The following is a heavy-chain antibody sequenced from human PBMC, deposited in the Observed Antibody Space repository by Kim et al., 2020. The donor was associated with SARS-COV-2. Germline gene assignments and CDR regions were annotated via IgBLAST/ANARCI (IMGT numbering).Heavy chain of an antibody. J-gene: IGHJ6*02. CDR3: ARDGSVEYQLLGRSDYYYYYGMDV. CDR2: ISYDGSNK. Sequence: GGSLRLSCAASGFTFSSYGMHWVRQAPGKGLEWVAVISYDGSNKYYADSVKGRFTISRDNSKNTLYLQMNSLRAEDTAVYYCARDGSVEYQLLGRSDYYYYYGMDVWGQGTTVTVSS. V-gene: IGHV3-33*05. CDR1: GFTFSSYG. D-gene: IGHD2-2*01.